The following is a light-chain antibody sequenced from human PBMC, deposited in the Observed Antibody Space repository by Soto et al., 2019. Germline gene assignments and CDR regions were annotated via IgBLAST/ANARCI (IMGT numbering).Light chain of an antibody. V-gene: IGKV1-12*01. Sequence: DIQMTQSPSSLSASVGDRFTITCRASQGISTYLNWYQQKPGKAPKLLIYAASSLQSGVPSRFSGSGSGTDFTLTISSLQPEDFATYYCQQANSFPQTFGQGTKVDIK. CDR1: QGISTY. CDR2: AAS. CDR3: QQANSFPQT. J-gene: IGKJ1*01.